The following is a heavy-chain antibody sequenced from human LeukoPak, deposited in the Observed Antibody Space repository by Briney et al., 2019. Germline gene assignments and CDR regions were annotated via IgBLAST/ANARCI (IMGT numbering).Heavy chain of an antibody. J-gene: IGHJ3*02. D-gene: IGHD2-21*02. CDR1: GYTFTSYG. CDR2: ISAYNGNT. V-gene: IGHV1-18*01. Sequence: ASVKVSCKASGYTFTSYGISWVRQAPGQGLEWMGWISAYNGNTKYAQKLQGRVTMTTDTSTSTAYMELRSLRSDDTAVYYCARVECGGDCYSHAFDIWGQGTMVTVSS. CDR3: ARVECGGDCYSHAFDI.